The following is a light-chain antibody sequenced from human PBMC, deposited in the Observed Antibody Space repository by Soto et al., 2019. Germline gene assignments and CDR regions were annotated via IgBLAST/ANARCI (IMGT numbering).Light chain of an antibody. Sequence: QSVLTQPPSVSAAPGQKVTISCSGSSSNIGNNYVSWYQQLPGTAPKPLIYDNSERPSGIPDRFSGSKSGTSATLGITGLQTGDEADYYCGTWDSSLSAYVFGTGTKLTVL. CDR1: SSNIGNNY. CDR2: DNS. CDR3: GTWDSSLSAYV. J-gene: IGLJ1*01. V-gene: IGLV1-51*01.